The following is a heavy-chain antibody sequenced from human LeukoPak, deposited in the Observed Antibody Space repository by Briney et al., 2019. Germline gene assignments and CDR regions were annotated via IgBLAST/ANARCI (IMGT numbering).Heavy chain of an antibody. CDR1: GYSFTSYH. CDR3: ARSSGNSFDY. J-gene: IGHJ4*02. Sequence: ASVKVSCKASGYSFTSYHIHWVRQAPGQGLEWMGTISPGGSTSYAQNFQGRITVTRDTSTSTVYMELSSLGSEGSEDTAIYYCARSSGNSFDYWGQGTLVTVSS. CDR2: ISPGGST. V-gene: IGHV1-46*01. D-gene: IGHD3-22*01.